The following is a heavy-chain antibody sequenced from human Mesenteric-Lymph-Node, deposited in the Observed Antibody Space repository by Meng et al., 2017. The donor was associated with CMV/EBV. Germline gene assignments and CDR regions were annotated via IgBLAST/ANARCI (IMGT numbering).Heavy chain of an antibody. D-gene: IGHD2-2*01. Sequence: ASVKVSCKASGYTFTSYDINWVRQAPGQGLEWMGWINPNSGGTNYAQKFQGRVTMTRDTSISTAYMELSRLRSDDTAVYYCARGYCSSTSCHWRGNWFDPWGQGTLVTVSS. J-gene: IGHJ5*02. V-gene: IGHV1-2*02. CDR3: ARGYCSSTSCHWRGNWFDP. CDR1: GYTFTSYD. CDR2: INPNSGGT.